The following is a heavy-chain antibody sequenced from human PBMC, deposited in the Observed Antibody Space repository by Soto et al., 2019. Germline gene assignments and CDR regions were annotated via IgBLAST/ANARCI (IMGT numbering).Heavy chain of an antibody. Sequence: SVKVSSKASGGTFSSYAISWVRQAPGQGLEWMGGIIPIFGTANYAQKFQGRVTITADESTSTAYMELSSLRSEDTAVYYCARGALTYDSSGYSYGMDVWGQGTTVNVSS. CDR1: GGTFSSYA. D-gene: IGHD3-22*01. CDR3: ARGALTYDSSGYSYGMDV. V-gene: IGHV1-69*13. J-gene: IGHJ6*02. CDR2: IIPIFGTA.